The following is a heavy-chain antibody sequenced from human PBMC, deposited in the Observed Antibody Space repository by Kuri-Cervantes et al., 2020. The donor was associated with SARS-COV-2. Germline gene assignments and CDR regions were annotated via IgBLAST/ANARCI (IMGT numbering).Heavy chain of an antibody. CDR3: ASERSPKYCGSTSCYVI. CDR2: ISGSGGST. V-gene: IGHV3-23*01. D-gene: IGHD2-2*01. Sequence: GESLKISCAASGFTFSSYAMSWVRQAPGKGLEWVSAISGSGGSTYYADSVKGRFTISRDNSKNTLYLQMNSLRAEDTAVYYCASERSPKYCGSTSCYVIWGQGTLVTVSS. CDR1: GFTFSSYA. J-gene: IGHJ4*02.